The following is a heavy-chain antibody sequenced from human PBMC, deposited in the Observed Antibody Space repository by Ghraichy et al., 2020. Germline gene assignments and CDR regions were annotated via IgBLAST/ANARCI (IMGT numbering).Heavy chain of an antibody. J-gene: IGHJ4*02. V-gene: IGHV4-39*01. CDR2: IYYSGST. CDR1: GGSISSSSYY. CDR3: VKTLYCSGGSCTGGSYYYFDY. Sequence: SETLSLTCTVSGGSISSSSYYWGWIRQPPGKGLEWIGSIYYSGSTYYNPSLKSRVTISVDTSKNQFSLKLSSVTAADTAVYYCVKTLYCSGGSCTGGSYYYFDYWGQGTLVTVSS. D-gene: IGHD2-15*01.